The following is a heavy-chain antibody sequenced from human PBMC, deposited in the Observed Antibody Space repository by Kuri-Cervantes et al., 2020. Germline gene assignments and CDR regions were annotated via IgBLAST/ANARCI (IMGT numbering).Heavy chain of an antibody. CDR3: ARDRDEYTTWHARGYNYYMDV. CDR2: IKQDGGEK. D-gene: IGHD6-6*01. Sequence: GGSLRLSCAASGFTFSDHYMDWVRQAPGKGLEWVANIKQDGGEKYYVDSVKDRFTVSRDNAKNSLYLQMNSLSAGDTAVYYCARDRDEYTTWHARGYNYYMDVWAKGTTVTVSS. J-gene: IGHJ6*03. CDR1: GFTFSDHY. V-gene: IGHV3-7*01.